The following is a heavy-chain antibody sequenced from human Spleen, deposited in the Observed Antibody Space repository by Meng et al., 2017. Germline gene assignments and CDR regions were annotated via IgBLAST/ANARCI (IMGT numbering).Heavy chain of an antibody. CDR1: GYAFTSYD. J-gene: IGHJ3*02. CDR3: ARRYSGAFDI. D-gene: IGHD3-9*01. Sequence: ASVKVSCKASGYAFTSYDINWVRQAAGQGLEWMGGFDPEDGETIYAQKFQGRVTMTEDTSTDTAYMELSSLRSEDTAVYYCARRYSGAFDIWGQGTMVTVSS. V-gene: IGHV1-24*01. CDR2: FDPEDGET.